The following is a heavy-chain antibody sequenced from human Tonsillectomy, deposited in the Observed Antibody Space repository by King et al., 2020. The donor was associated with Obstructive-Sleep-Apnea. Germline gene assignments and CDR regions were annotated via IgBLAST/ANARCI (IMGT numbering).Heavy chain of an antibody. CDR1: GVTFWSYS. CDR3: ASHDYERN. CDR2: ISSTCTYI. Sequence: VQLVESGGGLVKPGGSLRLSCAASGVTFWSYSMNWVRPAPGKGLECVSSISSTCTYIYYAVSEEVRFTISRDNAKNSLYLQMNSLRAEDTALYYCASHDYERNWGQGTLVTVSS. V-gene: IGHV3-21*01. J-gene: IGHJ4*02. D-gene: IGHD4-17*01.